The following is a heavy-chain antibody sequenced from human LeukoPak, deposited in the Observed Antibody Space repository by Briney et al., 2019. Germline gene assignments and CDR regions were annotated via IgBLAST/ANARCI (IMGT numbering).Heavy chain of an antibody. CDR1: GGSISSYY. D-gene: IGHD2-21*02. CDR3: ARRGPRVVVTAHAFDI. V-gene: IGHV4-4*07. CDR2: IYTSGST. Sequence: SETLSLTCTVSGGSISSYYWSWIQQPAGKGLEWIGRIYTSGSTNYNPSLKSRVTMSVDTSKNQFSLKLSSVTAADTAVYYCARRGPRVVVTAHAFDIWGQGTMVTVSS. J-gene: IGHJ3*02.